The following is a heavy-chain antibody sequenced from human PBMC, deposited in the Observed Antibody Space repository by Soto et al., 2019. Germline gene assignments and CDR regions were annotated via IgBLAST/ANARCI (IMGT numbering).Heavy chain of an antibody. J-gene: IGHJ6*02. CDR3: TRDLRGMDV. Sequence: QVQLVQSGAEEKKPGASVKVSCKASGYTFTNNAIHWVRQAPGQRLEWMGWINGGNGNTKYSQKFQGRVTITRDTSATTAYMELSSLRSEDTAVYYCTRDLRGMDVWGQGTTVTVPS. CDR2: INGGNGNT. CDR1: GYTFTNNA. V-gene: IGHV1-3*05.